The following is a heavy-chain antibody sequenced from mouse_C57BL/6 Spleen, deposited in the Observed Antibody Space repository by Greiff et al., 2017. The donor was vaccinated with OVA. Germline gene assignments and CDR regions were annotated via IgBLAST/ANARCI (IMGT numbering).Heavy chain of an antibody. V-gene: IGHV2-9*01. CDR3: AKQGNAMDY. Sequence: VMLQESGPGLVAPSQSLSITCTASGFSLTSYGVDWVRQTPGKGLEWLGVIWGGGGTNYNSARMYRLSIGKDNSNSQVFLKMSSLQTDDTAMYYCAKQGNAMDYWGQGTSVTVSS. CDR2: IWGGGGT. CDR1: GFSLTSYG. J-gene: IGHJ4*01.